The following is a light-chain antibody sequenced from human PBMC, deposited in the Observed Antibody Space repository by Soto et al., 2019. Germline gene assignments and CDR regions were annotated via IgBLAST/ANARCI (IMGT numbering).Light chain of an antibody. CDR2: EVS. V-gene: IGKV2D-29*01. J-gene: IGKJ4*01. CDR3: MQAARLPLT. CDR1: QSLLSGDGRTW. Sequence: DIVMTQTPVSLSVTPGQPASISCKSSQSLLSGDGRTWLYWYLQKPGQPPQLVMSEVSIRPSGVPDTVSGSGSGTDFTLKSSRVETEDTGVYYCMQAARLPLTFVGGTKVEI.